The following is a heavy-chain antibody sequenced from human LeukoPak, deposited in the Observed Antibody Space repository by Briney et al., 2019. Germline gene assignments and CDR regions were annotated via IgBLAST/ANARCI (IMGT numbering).Heavy chain of an antibody. CDR3: TRDGIVGATTGFDY. D-gene: IGHD1-26*01. CDR2: IRSKAYGGTT. Sequence: PGGSLRLSCTASGFTFGDYAMSWVRQAPGKGLGWVGFIRSKAYGGTTEHAASVKGRFTISRDDSKSIAYLQMNSLKTEDTAVYYCTRDGIVGATTGFDYWGQGTLVTVSS. J-gene: IGHJ4*02. V-gene: IGHV3-49*04. CDR1: GFTFGDYA.